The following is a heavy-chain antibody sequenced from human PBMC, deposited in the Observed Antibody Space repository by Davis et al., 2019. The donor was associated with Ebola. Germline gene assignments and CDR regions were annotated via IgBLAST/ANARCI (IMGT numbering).Heavy chain of an antibody. Sequence: SVKVSCKASGYTFTGYYMHWVRQAPGQGLEWMGGIIPIFGTANYAQKFQGRVTITADESTSTAYMELSSLRSDDTAVYYCAREVEDDCSSTSCPRYYYYYYMDVWGKGTTVTVSS. CDR1: GYTFTGYY. D-gene: IGHD2-2*01. V-gene: IGHV1-69*13. J-gene: IGHJ6*03. CDR3: AREVEDDCSSTSCPRYYYYYYMDV. CDR2: IIPIFGTA.